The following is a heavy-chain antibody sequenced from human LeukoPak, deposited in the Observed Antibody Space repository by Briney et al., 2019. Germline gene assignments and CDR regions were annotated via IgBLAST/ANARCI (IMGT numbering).Heavy chain of an antibody. CDR3: ACRDLSSTWSFP. V-gene: IGHV5-51*01. Sequence: PGESLKISCQGFGYSFTSYWIGWVRQMPGKGMEWVGVIYPGDSRIRYNPSFQGQVTTSVDKSISTAYLQWVSLKASDTAMYYCACRDLSSTWSFPWGQGTLVTVSS. CDR1: GYSFTSYW. J-gene: IGHJ5*02. CDR2: IYPGDSRI. D-gene: IGHD6-13*01.